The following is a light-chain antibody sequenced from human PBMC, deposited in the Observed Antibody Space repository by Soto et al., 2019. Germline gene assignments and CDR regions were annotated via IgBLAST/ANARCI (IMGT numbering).Light chain of an antibody. CDR3: QQYNNWSPQYT. V-gene: IGKV3-15*01. CDR2: GAS. Sequence: EIVMTQSPASLSVSPGDGATLSCRASQSVASNVAWYQQRPGQGPRLLIHGASTRAVGVRTRFSGSGSGTDFTHTINSLQSEDFAVYYGQQYNNWSPQYTFGQGTELQIK. J-gene: IGKJ2*01. CDR1: QSVASN.